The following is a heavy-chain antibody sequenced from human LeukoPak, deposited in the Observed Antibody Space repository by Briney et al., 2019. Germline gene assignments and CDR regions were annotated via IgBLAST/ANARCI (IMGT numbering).Heavy chain of an antibody. CDR1: GFTLSNYG. D-gene: IGHD5-18*01. J-gene: IGHJ4*02. V-gene: IGHV3-30*18. CDR3: AKSLYSYGRFDY. Sequence: GGSLRLSCAASGFTLSNYGMHWVRQAPGKGLEWVTGLSYDGRIISYADSVKGRFTISRDTSKSTLYLQMNSLRAEDTAVYYCAKSLYSYGRFDYWGQGTLVTVSS. CDR2: LSYDGRII.